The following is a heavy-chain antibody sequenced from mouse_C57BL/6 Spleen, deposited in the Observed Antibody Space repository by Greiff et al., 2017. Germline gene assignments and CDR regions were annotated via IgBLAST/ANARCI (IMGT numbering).Heavy chain of an antibody. CDR1: GYTFTSYW. D-gene: IGHD2-1*01. CDR3: AREDYGNYNYFDY. CDR2: IHPNSGST. Sequence: QVQLQQPGAELVKPGASVKLSCKASGYTFTSYWMHWVKQRPGQGLEWIGMIHPNSGSTNYNEKFKSKATLTVDKSSSTAYMQLRSLSSEDSAVYYCAREDYGNYNYFDYWGQGTTLTVSS. J-gene: IGHJ2*01. V-gene: IGHV1-64*01.